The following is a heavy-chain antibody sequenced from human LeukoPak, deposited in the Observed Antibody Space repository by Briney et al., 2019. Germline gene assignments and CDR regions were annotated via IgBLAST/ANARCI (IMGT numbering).Heavy chain of an antibody. CDR2: MNPNSGNT. CDR3: ARGRWSSGYYIGAAFDI. D-gene: IGHD3-22*01. CDR1: GYTFTSYD. Sequence: GASVKVSCKASGYTFTSYDINWVRQATGQGLEWMGWMNPNSGNTGYAQKFQGGVTMTRNTSISTAYMELSSLRSEDTAVYYCARGRWSSGYYIGAAFDIWGQGTMVTVSS. V-gene: IGHV1-8*01. J-gene: IGHJ3*02.